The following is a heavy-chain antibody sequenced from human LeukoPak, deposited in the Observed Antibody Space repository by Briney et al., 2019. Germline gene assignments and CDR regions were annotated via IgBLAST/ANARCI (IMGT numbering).Heavy chain of an antibody. CDR3: AGDYGDYKFDY. D-gene: IGHD4-17*01. Sequence: GGSLRLSCAASGFTFSSYAMSWVRQAPGKGLEWVSAISGSGGSTYYADSVKGRFTISRDNSKNTLYLQMNSPRAEDTAVYYCAGDYGDYKFDYWGQGTLVTVSS. CDR1: GFTFSSYA. CDR2: ISGSGGST. J-gene: IGHJ4*02. V-gene: IGHV3-23*01.